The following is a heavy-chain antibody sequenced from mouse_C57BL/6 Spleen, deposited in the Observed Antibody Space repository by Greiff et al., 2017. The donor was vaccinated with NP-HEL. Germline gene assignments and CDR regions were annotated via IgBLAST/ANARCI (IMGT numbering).Heavy chain of an antibody. CDR1: GYTFTSYW. V-gene: IGHV1-52*01. Sequence: QVQLKQPGAELVRPGSSVKLSCKASGYTFTSYWMHWVKQRPIQGLEWIGNIDPSDSETHYNQKFKDKATLTVDKSSSTAYMQLSSLTSEDSAVYYCARQATVVEGAYFDYWGQGTTLTVSS. CDR2: IDPSDSET. CDR3: ARQATVVEGAYFDY. D-gene: IGHD1-1*01. J-gene: IGHJ2*01.